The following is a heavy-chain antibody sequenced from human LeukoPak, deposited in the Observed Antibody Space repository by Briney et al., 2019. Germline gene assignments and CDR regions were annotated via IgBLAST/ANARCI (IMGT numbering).Heavy chain of an antibody. V-gene: IGHV1-8*01. J-gene: IGHJ4*02. Sequence: ASVKVSCKASGYTFTSYDINWVRQATGQGLEWMGWMNPNSGNTGYAQKFQGRVTMTRNTSISTAYMELSSLRSGDTAVYYCARGKNFPSGGSYPDYWGQGTLVTVSS. CDR1: GYTFTSYD. CDR3: ARGKNFPSGGSYPDY. D-gene: IGHD1-26*01. CDR2: MNPNSGNT.